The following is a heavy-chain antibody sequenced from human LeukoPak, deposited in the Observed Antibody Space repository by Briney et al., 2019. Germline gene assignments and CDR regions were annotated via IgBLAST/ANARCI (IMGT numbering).Heavy chain of an antibody. J-gene: IGHJ4*02. CDR3: ARVPRRGSLDFDY. CDR1: GYTFTSYG. Sequence: ASVKVSCTASGYTFTSYGISWVRQAPGQGLEWMGWISAYNGNANYAQKLQGRVTMTTDTSTSTAYMELRSLGSDDTAVYYCARVPRRGSLDFDYWGQGTLVTVSS. D-gene: IGHD3-10*01. CDR2: ISAYNGNA. V-gene: IGHV1-18*01.